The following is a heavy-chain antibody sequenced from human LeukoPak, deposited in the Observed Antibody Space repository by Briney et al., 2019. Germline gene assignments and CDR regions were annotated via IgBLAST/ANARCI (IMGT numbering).Heavy chain of an antibody. CDR1: GGTFSSYA. V-gene: IGHV1-69*13. CDR3: SVKVVPAAIGAAFDY. D-gene: IGHD2-2*02. CDR2: IIPIFGTA. J-gene: IGHJ4*02. Sequence: SVKVSCKASGGTFSSYAISWVRQAPGQGLEWMGGIIPIFGTANYAQKFQGRVTITADESTSTAYMELSSLRSEDTAVYYCSVKVVPAAIGAAFDYWGQGTLVTVSS.